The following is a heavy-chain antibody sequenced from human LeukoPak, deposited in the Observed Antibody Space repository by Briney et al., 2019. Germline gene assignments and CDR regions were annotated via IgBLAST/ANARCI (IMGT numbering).Heavy chain of an antibody. Sequence: APVKVSCKASGYTFTSYGISWVRQAPGQGLEWMGWISAYNGNTNYAQKLQGRVTMTTDTSTSTAYMELRSLRSDDTAVYYCARDPRSGSYYYYYGMDVWGQGTTVTVSS. D-gene: IGHD1-26*01. V-gene: IGHV1-18*01. CDR2: ISAYNGNT. J-gene: IGHJ6*02. CDR3: ARDPRSGSYYYYYGMDV. CDR1: GYTFTSYG.